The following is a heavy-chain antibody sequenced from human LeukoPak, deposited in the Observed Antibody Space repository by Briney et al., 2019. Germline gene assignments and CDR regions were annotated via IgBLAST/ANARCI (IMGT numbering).Heavy chain of an antibody. J-gene: IGHJ6*02. D-gene: IGHD3-16*01. V-gene: IGHV3-23*01. CDR3: ARGGGLDV. CDR2: ISGSGDNT. Sequence: PGGSLRLSCAASGFTFYTYAMTWVRQAPGKGLEWVSSISGSGDNTYYADSVKGRFTISRDNSKNTLYVQVNSLGTEDTAVYFCARGGGLDVWGQGATVTVSS. CDR1: GFTFYTYA.